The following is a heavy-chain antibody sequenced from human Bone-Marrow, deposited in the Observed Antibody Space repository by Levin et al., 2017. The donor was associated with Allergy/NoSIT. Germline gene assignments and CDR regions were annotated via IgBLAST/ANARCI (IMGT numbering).Heavy chain of an antibody. Sequence: ASVKVSCKASGYTFTGYYMHWVRQAPGQGLEWMGWINPNTGGTNYAQKFQGRVTMTRDTSIITAYMELSSLRSDDTAVYYCVRGNSGWYHFDYWGQGPLVTVSS. CDR1: GYTFTGYY. D-gene: IGHD6-19*01. V-gene: IGHV1-2*02. CDR3: VRGNSGWYHFDY. J-gene: IGHJ4*02. CDR2: INPNTGGT.